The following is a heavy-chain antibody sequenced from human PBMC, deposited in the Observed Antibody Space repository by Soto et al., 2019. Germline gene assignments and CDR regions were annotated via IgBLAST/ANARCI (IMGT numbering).Heavy chain of an antibody. Sequence: TLSLTCAVSGDSISKSGYYWSWIRQNQGKALEWIGYIYYSGSTYYNPSLKSRVTISVDTSKNQFSLKLSSVTAADTAVYYCARDRVEGMDVWGQGTTVTVSS. V-gene: IGHV4-31*11. CDR3: ARDRVEGMDV. CDR2: IYYSGST. J-gene: IGHJ6*02. D-gene: IGHD2-2*01. CDR1: GDSISKSGYY.